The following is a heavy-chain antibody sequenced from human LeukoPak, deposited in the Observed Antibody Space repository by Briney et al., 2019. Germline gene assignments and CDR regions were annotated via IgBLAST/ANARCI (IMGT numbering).Heavy chain of an antibody. D-gene: IGHD5-24*01. V-gene: IGHV4-59*01. CDR2: IYYSGST. Sequence: SETLSLTCAVSGGSISSYYCGWIWQPPGEGLGRSGYIYYSGSTNYNPSLKSRVTISVDTSKNQFSLKLSSVTAADPAVYYCASGHGYKVDYWGQGTLVTVSS. J-gene: IGHJ4*02. CDR1: GGSISSYY. CDR3: ASGHGYKVDY.